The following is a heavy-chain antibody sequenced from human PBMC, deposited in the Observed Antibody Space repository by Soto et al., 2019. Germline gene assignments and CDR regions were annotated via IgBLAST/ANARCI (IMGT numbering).Heavy chain of an antibody. CDR2: IYHSKTT. Sequence: QVQLQESGPGLVKPSETLSLTCSVSGSSVSGGIYYWTWIRQPPGKGLEWIGYIYHSKTTNYNASLRSRVTISVDTSKNQFSLRLTSVTAADTAVYYCARARTDGEGFGYYYGMDVWGQGTTVTVSS. J-gene: IGHJ6*02. V-gene: IGHV4-61*01. CDR3: ARARTDGEGFGYYYGMDV. CDR1: GSSVSGGIYY. D-gene: IGHD3-10*01.